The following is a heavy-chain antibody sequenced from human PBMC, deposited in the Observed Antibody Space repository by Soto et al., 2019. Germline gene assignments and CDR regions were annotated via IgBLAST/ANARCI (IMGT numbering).Heavy chain of an antibody. CDR2: ISYDGRRK. D-gene: IGHD3-9*01. CDR3: AKDILRDQLDWGMDV. Sequence: ESVGGVVQPGGSLRLSCSGSGFIFSGYGMHWVRQPPGKGLEWVAVISYDGRRKYYEDSVKGRFTVSRDNSQNTVYLEMNSLRVEDSAIYYCAKDILRDQLDWGMDVWGQGTTVTVSS. V-gene: IGHV3-30*18. CDR1: GFIFSGYG. J-gene: IGHJ6*02.